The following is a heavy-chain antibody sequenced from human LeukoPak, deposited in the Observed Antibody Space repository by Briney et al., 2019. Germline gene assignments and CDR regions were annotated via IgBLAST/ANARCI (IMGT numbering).Heavy chain of an antibody. V-gene: IGHV3-48*02. Sequence: GGSLRLSCAASGLTVSSYSMNWVRQAPGKGLEWVSYISSSSSTIYYADSVKGRFTISRDNAKNSLYLQMNSLRDEDTAVYYCARARASGRSGFDYWGQGTLVTVSS. D-gene: IGHD2-15*01. CDR3: ARARASGRSGFDY. CDR2: ISSSSSTI. J-gene: IGHJ4*02. CDR1: GLTVSSYS.